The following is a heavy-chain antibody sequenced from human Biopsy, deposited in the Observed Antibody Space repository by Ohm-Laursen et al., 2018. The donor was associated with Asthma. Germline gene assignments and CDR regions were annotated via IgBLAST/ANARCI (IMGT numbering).Heavy chain of an antibody. CDR1: GGSISSDY. V-gene: IGHV4-59*01. CDR3: ARGQGRGNQLWSLDP. J-gene: IGHJ5*02. CDR2: IHNSGNT. D-gene: IGHD5-18*01. Sequence: PGTLSLTWAVSGGSISSDYWSWLRQSPGKGLEWIGYIHNSGNTNYNPSLKSRVTISLDTSKNHFSLRLSFVTAADTAVYFCARGQGRGNQLWSLDPWGQGILVTVSS.